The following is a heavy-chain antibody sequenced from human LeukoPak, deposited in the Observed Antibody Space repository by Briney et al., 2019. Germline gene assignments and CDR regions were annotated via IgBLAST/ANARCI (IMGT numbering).Heavy chain of an antibody. V-gene: IGHV3-15*01. D-gene: IGHD5-18*01. CDR2: IKSKTDGGTT. CDR1: GFTFSSYS. J-gene: IGHJ4*02. Sequence: GGSLRLSCAASGFTFSSYSMSWVRQAPGKGLEWVGRIKSKTDGGTTDYAAPVKGRFTISRDDSKNTLYLQMNSLKTEDTAVYYCTTPRGYLYGRVYWGQGTLVTVSS. CDR3: TTPRGYLYGRVY.